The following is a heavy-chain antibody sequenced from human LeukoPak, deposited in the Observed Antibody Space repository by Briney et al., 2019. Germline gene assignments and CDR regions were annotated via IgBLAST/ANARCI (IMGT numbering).Heavy chain of an antibody. D-gene: IGHD6-6*01. CDR1: GGSISGYY. CDR2: IYYSGST. V-gene: IGHV4-59*01. J-gene: IGHJ4*02. Sequence: PSETLSPTCTVSGGSISGYYWSWIRQPPGRGLEWIGFIYYSGSTNYNPSLKSRVTISVDTSKNQFSLKLSSVTAADTAVYYCARASDSSSAGVVDYWGQGTLVTVSS. CDR3: ARASDSSSAGVVDY.